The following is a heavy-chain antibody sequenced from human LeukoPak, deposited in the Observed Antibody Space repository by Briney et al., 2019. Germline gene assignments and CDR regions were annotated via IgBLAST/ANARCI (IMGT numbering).Heavy chain of an antibody. CDR2: IRSKAYGGTT. J-gene: IGHJ3*02. CDR1: GFTFGGYA. D-gene: IGHD3-22*01. V-gene: IGHV3-49*03. Sequence: GGSLRLSCTASGFTFGGYAMSWFRQAPGKGLEWVGFIRSKAYGGTTEYAASVKGRFTISRDDSKSIAYLQMNSLKTEDTAVYYCTRDTYDSSGYHAFDIWGQGTMVTVSS. CDR3: TRDTYDSSGYHAFDI.